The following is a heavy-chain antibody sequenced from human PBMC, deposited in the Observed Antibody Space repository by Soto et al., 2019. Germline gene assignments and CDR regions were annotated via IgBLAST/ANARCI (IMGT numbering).Heavy chain of an antibody. CDR2: IYYSGST. CDR1: CDSIPSCDNY. CDR3: ARATGSGGNFDY. J-gene: IGHJ4*02. V-gene: IGHV4-30-4*02. Sequence: SDTLSLACTFSCDSIPSCDNYCNWILQPPGKGLEWIVYIYYSGSTYYNPSLKSRVTISVDTSKNQFSLKLSSVTAADTAVYYCARATGSGGNFDYWGQGTLVTVSS. D-gene: IGHD1-1*01.